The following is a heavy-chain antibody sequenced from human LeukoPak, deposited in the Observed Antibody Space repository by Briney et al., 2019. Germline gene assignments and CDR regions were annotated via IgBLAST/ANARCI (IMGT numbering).Heavy chain of an antibody. CDR3: ARDRGRATIFGVVIRRGSPNIGMDV. CDR1: GGTFSSYA. CDR2: INAGNGNT. J-gene: IGHJ6*02. V-gene: IGHV1-3*01. D-gene: IGHD3-3*01. Sequence: GASVKVSCKASGGTFSSYATSWVRQAPGQRLEWMGWINAGNGNTKYSQKFQGRVTITRDTSASTAYMELSSLRSEDTAVYYCARDRGRATIFGVVIRRGSPNIGMDVWGQGTTVTVSS.